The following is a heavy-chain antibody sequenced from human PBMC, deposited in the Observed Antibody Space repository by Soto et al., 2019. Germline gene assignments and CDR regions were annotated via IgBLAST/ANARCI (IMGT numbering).Heavy chain of an antibody. V-gene: IGHV1-18*01. CDR3: ARGGTGYYYYYGMDV. Sequence: GTSVELSWAASVDGLASSGRRWARQATSQGLEWMGWISTDNGNTNYAQHLQGRVSMTTDTSTSTAYMDLRSLRSDDTAVYYCARGGTGYYYYYGMDVWGQGTTVTVSS. CDR2: ISTDNGNT. J-gene: IGHJ6*02. D-gene: IGHD3-9*01. CDR1: VDGLASSG.